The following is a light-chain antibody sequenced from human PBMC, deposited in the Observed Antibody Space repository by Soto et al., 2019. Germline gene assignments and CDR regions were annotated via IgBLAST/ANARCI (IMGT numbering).Light chain of an antibody. J-gene: IGKJ5*01. CDR1: QSVSSK. V-gene: IGKV3-20*01. CDR2: GAS. CDR3: QQYGSSPIT. Sequence: ETVMTQSPATLSVSPVERATLSCRASQSVSSKLAWYQQKPGQAPRLLIYGASTRATGIPDRFSGSGSGTDFTLTISRLEPEDFAVYYCQQYGSSPITFGQGTRLEI.